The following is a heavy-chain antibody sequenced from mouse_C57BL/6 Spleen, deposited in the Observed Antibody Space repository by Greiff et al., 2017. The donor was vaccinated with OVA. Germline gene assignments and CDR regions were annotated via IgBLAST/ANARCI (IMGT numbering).Heavy chain of an antibody. CDR3: ARGYCSSQAWLAY. CDR2: ISDGGSYT. CDR1: GFTFSSYA. J-gene: IGHJ3*01. Sequence: EVNVVESGGGLVKPGASLKLSCAASGFTFSSYAMSWVRQTPEKRLEWVATISDGGSYTYYPDNVKGRFTFSVDNAKNTLYMQMSHLKSEDTARYYWARGYCSSQAWLAYWGQGTLVTVSA. D-gene: IGHD1-1*01. V-gene: IGHV5-4*03.